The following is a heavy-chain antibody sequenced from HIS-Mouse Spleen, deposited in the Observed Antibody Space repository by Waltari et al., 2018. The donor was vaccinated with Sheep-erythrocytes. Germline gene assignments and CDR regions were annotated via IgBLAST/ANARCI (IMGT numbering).Heavy chain of an antibody. V-gene: IGHV3-13*01. J-gene: IGHJ3*02. D-gene: IGHD1-26*01. CDR1: GFTFSSYD. CDR3: ARANSGSYDDAFDI. CDR2: MGTADDT. Sequence: EVQLVESGGGLVQPGGSLRLSCAAAGFTFSSYDMHWVRQATGKGLGWVSAMGTADDTYYPGSVKGRFTISRENAKNSLYLQMNSLRARDTAVYYCARANSGSYDDAFDIWGQGTMVTVSS.